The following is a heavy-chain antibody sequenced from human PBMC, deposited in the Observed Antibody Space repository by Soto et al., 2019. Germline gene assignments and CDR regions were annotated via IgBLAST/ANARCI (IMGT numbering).Heavy chain of an antibody. CDR1: DDSISSYY. J-gene: IGHJ5*02. D-gene: IGHD6-19*01. CDR2: VYHSGRT. Sequence: QVQLQESGPGLVNPSETLSLTCNVSDDSISSYYWTWMRQPPGKGLEWIGYVYHSGRTSYNPSLQRRVSMSVDTSKNQFSWMLTAVTTAATAVYCCAMSRRTNCSDGIGHCGPRDPCGQ. CDR3: AMSRRTNCSDGIGHCGPRDP. V-gene: IGHV4-59*01.